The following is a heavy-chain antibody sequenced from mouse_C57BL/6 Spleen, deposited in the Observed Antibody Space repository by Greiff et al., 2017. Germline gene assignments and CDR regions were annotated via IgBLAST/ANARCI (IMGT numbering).Heavy chain of an antibody. J-gene: IGHJ3*01. D-gene: IGHD2-5*01. Sequence: EVKLVESGGGLVKPGGSLKLSCAASGFTFSDYGMHWVRQAPEKGLEWVAYISSGSSTIYYADTVKGRFTISRDNAKNTLFLQMTSLRSEDTAMYYCARSPAPYYSTYAWFAYWGQGTLVTVSA. V-gene: IGHV5-17*01. CDR2: ISSGSSTI. CDR3: ARSPAPYYSTYAWFAY. CDR1: GFTFSDYG.